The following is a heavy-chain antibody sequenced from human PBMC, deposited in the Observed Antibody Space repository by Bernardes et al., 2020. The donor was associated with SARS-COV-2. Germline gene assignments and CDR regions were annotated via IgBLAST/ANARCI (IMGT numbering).Heavy chain of an antibody. V-gene: IGHV4-61*09. CDR2: ISTSGRT. D-gene: IGHD4-17*01. CDR1: GGSLTGSRYY. CDR3: ARDKYDYGGNSDFDY. Sequence: SETLSLTCTVSGGSLTGSRYYWSWIRQPAGKGLEWIGHISTSGRTSYNPSLKTRVTISVDTSKNQFSLKVTSVTAADTALYFCARDKYDYGGNSDFDYWGQGTLVTVSS. J-gene: IGHJ4*02.